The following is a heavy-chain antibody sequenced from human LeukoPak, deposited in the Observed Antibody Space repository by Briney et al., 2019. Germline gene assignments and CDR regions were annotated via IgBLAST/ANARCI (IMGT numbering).Heavy chain of an antibody. CDR2: ISSSSSYI. Sequence: GGSLRLSCAASGFTFSSYSMNWVRQAPGRGLEWVSSISSSSSYIYCADSVKGRFTISRDNAKNSLYLQMNSLRAEDTAVYYCARDLTGLWFDGHYLDYWGQGTLVTVSS. J-gene: IGHJ4*02. V-gene: IGHV3-21*01. CDR1: GFTFSSYS. D-gene: IGHD5-18*01. CDR3: ARDLTGLWFDGHYLDY.